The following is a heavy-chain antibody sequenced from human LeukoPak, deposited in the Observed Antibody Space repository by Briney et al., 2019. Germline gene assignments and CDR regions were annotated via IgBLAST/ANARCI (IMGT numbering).Heavy chain of an antibody. V-gene: IGHV4-39*07. D-gene: IGHD3-3*01. Sequence: PSETLSLTCTVSGVSISSSNSYWGWIRQPPGKGLEWIGSIYYSGSTNYNPSLKSRVTISVDTSKNQFSLKLSSVTAADTAVYYCASLLFYDFWSGYSSTSDYWGQGTLVTVSS. CDR2: IYYSGST. CDR1: GVSISSSNSY. J-gene: IGHJ4*02. CDR3: ASLLFYDFWSGYSSTSDY.